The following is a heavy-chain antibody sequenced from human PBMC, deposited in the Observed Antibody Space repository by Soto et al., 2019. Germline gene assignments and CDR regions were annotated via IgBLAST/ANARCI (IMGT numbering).Heavy chain of an antibody. CDR1: GYTFTSYA. Sequence: QVQLVQSGAEEKKPGASVKVSCKASGYTFTSYAMHWVRQAPGQRLEWMGWINAGNGNTKYSQKFQGRVTITRDTSGSTAYMELSSLRSEDTAVYYCARSIVVVTARDYWGQGTLVTVSS. CDR2: INAGNGNT. V-gene: IGHV1-3*05. D-gene: IGHD2-21*02. CDR3: ARSIVVVTARDY. J-gene: IGHJ4*02.